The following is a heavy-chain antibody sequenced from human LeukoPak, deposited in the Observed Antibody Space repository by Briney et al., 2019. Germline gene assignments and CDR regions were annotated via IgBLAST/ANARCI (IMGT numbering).Heavy chain of an antibody. Sequence: SETLSLTCAVYGGSFSVYYWSWIRQPPGKGLEWIGEINQSGGTNYSPSLKSRVTISVDTSKNQFSLQLSSVTAADTAVYYCARVGFTIFGVVIKKDYYYIDVWGKGTTVTVSS. V-gene: IGHV4-34*01. CDR1: GGSFSVYY. D-gene: IGHD3-3*01. J-gene: IGHJ6*03. CDR2: INQSGGT. CDR3: ARVGFTIFGVVIKKDYYYIDV.